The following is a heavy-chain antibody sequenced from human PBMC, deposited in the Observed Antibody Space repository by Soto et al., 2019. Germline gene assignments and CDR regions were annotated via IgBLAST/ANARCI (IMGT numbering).Heavy chain of an antibody. D-gene: IGHD2-15*01. CDR2: ISGYNGNT. J-gene: IGHJ4*02. CDR3: ARVRYCSGGSCHSKPLDY. Sequence: QVQLVQSGTEVKKPGASVTVSCKTYGYTFTNYGISWVRQAPGQGPEWMGWISGYNGNTDYAQNLQGRVTMTTDTSTSTAYMERRSLRSDDTAVYYCARVRYCSGGSCHSKPLDYWGQGTLVTVSS. V-gene: IGHV1-18*01. CDR1: GYTFTNYG.